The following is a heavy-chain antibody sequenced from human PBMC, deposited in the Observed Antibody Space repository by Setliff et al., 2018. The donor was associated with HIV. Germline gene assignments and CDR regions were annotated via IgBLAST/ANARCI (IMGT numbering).Heavy chain of an antibody. D-gene: IGHD6-19*01. V-gene: IGHV4-39*01. J-gene: IGHJ5*02. Sequence: LSLTCTVSGVSITSNSYYWGWIRQPPGKGLEWIGSLYNNGVTYYNPSLRSRVTIFVDMSKNQFSLKLTSVTAADTAMYYCARLRIPVAGYDWFDPWGQGTLVTVSS. CDR1: GVSITSNSYY. CDR3: ARLRIPVAGYDWFDP. CDR2: LYNNGVT.